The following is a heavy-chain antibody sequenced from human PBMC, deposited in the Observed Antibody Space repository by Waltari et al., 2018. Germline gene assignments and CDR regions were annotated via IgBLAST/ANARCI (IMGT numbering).Heavy chain of an antibody. CDR1: GGSISSYS. V-gene: IGHV4-4*07. J-gene: IGHJ4*02. CDR3: AGHYDILTGSFDY. Sequence: QVQLQESGPGLVTPSETLSLTCTVSGGSISSYSWRWIRQPAGKGLEWIGRIYTSGSTNYNPSLKSPVTMSVDTSKNQFSLKLSSVTAADTAVYYCAGHYDILTGSFDYWGQGTLVTVSS. CDR2: IYTSGST. D-gene: IGHD3-9*01.